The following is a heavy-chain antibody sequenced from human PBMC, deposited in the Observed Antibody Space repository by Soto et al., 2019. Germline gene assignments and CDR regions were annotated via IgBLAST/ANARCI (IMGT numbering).Heavy chain of an antibody. D-gene: IGHD6-19*01. CDR3: ATDFSGWYGSSEYGF. CDR1: GFTFSSSG. Sequence: QVQLVESGGGVVQPGRSLRLSCAASGFTFSSSGIHWVRQAPGKGLEWVAVISYDGGNKYYVDSVKGRFTISRDNSKITLYLQRNSLRAEDTAVYDCATDFSGWYGSSEYGFWGQGTLVTVSS. CDR2: ISYDGGNK. J-gene: IGHJ4*02. V-gene: IGHV3-30*03.